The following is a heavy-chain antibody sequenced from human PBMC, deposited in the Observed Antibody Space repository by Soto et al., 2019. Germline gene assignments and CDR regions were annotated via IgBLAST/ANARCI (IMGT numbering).Heavy chain of an antibody. D-gene: IGHD2-8*02. V-gene: IGHV3-30*03. CDR2: ISRDGGTK. J-gene: IGHJ4*02. Sequence: QVQLVESGGGEVQPGRSLRLSCAVSGFTVSTYGMHWVRQAPGKGLEWVAVISRDGGTKYYADSVKGRFTISRDNSRKTLFLEMNGLRGDDMAVYYCTGEVASGYWGQGTLVTVSS. CDR1: GFTVSTYG. CDR3: TGEVASGY.